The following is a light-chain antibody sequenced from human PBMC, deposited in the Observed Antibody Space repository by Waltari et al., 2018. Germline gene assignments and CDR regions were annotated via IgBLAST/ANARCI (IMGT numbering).Light chain of an antibody. CDR3: QSYYNSNQHLV. CDR2: EDN. Sequence: NFMLTQPHSVSESPGKTVTISCTRSSGSIASNYVQWYQQRPGSAPTIVIYEDNQRPPGVPDRFSGSIDSSSNSASLTISGLKTEDEANYYCQSYYNSNQHLVFVEGTKLTVL. V-gene: IGLV6-57*04. J-gene: IGLJ2*01. CDR1: SGSIASNY.